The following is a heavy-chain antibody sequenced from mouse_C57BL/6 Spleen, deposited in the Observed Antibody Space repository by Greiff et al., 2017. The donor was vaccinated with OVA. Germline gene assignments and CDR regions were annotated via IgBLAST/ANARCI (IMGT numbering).Heavy chain of an antibody. D-gene: IGHD1-1*01. Sequence: VQLQQPGAELVRPGTSVKLSCKASGYTFTSYWMHWVKQRPGQGLEWIGVIDPSDSYTNYNQKSKGKATLTVDTSSSTAYMQLSSLTSENSAVYYSARWYYGDYAMDYWGQGTSVTVSS. V-gene: IGHV1-59*01. J-gene: IGHJ4*01. CDR2: IDPSDSYT. CDR3: ARWYYGDYAMDY. CDR1: GYTFTSYW.